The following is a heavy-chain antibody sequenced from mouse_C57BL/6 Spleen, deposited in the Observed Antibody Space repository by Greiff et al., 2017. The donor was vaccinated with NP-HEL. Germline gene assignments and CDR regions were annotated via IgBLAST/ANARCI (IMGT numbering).Heavy chain of an antibody. CDR3: ARHYPYYAMDY. J-gene: IGHJ4*01. Sequence: DVMLVESGGGLVKPGGSLKLSCAASGFTFSSYTMSWVRQTPEKRLEWVATISGGGGNTYYPDSVKGRFTISRDNAKNTLYLQMSSLRSEDTALYYCARHYPYYAMDYWGQGTSVTVSS. CDR2: ISGGGGNT. V-gene: IGHV5-9*01. CDR1: GFTFSSYT.